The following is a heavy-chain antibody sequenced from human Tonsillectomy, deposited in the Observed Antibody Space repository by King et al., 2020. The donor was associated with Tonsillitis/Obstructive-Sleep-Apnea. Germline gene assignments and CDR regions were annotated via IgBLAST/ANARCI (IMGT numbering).Heavy chain of an antibody. D-gene: IGHD5-12*01. J-gene: IGHJ4*02. CDR1: GGSISSSSYY. CDR2: IYYSGST. CDR3: ARHSPPYGGYGLFDY. V-gene: IGHV4-39*01. Sequence: QLQESGPGLVKPSETLSLTCTVSGGSISSSSYYWGWNRQPPGKGLEWIGSIYYSGSTYYNPSLKSRVTISVDTSKNQFSLKLSSVTAADTAVYYCARHSPPYGGYGLFDYWGQGTLVTVSS.